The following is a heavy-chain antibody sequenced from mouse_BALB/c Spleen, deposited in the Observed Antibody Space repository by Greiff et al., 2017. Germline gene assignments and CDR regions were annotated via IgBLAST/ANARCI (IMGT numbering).Heavy chain of an antibody. V-gene: IGHV5-9-3*01. CDR2: ISSGGSYT. CDR3: ARSDYDGVMDY. D-gene: IGHD2-3*01. J-gene: IGHJ4*01. CDR1: GFTFSSYA. Sequence: EVKLVESGGGLVKPGGSLKLSCAASGFTFSSYAMSWVRQTPEKRLEWVATISSGGSYTYYPDSVKGRFTISRDNAKNTLYLQMSSLRSEDTAMYYCARSDYDGVMDYWGQGTSVTVSS.